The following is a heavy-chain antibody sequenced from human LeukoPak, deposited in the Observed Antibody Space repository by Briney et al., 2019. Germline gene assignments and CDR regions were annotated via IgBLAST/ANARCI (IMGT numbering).Heavy chain of an antibody. J-gene: IGHJ5*02. CDR1: GFTFSSHAMN. V-gene: IGHV4-59*05. CDR2: IYYSGST. Sequence: PGGSLRLSCAASGFTFSSHAMNRVRQAPGKGLEWIGSIYYSGSTYYNPSLKSRVTISVDTSKNQFSLKLSSVTAADTAVYYCALCAPTDYDFWSGYSVNWFDPWGQGTLVTVSS. D-gene: IGHD3-3*01. CDR3: ALCAPTDYDFWSGYSVNWFDP.